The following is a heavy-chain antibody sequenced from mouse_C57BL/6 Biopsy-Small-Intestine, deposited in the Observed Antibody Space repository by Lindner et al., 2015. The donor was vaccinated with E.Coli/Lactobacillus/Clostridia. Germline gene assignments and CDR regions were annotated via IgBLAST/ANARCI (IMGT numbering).Heavy chain of an antibody. D-gene: IGHD1-1*01. CDR1: GYTFTNYW. CDR2: IFPGSRNT. Sequence: VQLQESGTELVKPGASVKLSCKASGYTFTNYWMHWVKQRPGQGLEWIGEIFPGSRNTYYNEKFKGKATLTVDTSSSTAYMQLSSLTSEDSAVYFCAPFITTVDYNFDHWGQGTTLTVSS. J-gene: IGHJ2*01. CDR3: APFITTVDYNFDH. V-gene: IGHV1-56*01.